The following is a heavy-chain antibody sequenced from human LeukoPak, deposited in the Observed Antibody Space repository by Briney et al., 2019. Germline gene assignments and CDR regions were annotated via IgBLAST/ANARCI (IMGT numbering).Heavy chain of an antibody. CDR2: IYYSGNT. V-gene: IGHV4-30-2*01. J-gene: IGHJ4*02. CDR3: ARSSSYFDY. Sequence: PSETLSLTCVVSGGSMSSGGYSWSWIRQPPGKGLEWIGYIYYSGNTYYSPSLKSRVTISVDRSKNQFSLKLSSVTAADTAVYYCARSSSYFDYWGQGTLVTVSS. CDR1: GGSMSSGGYS.